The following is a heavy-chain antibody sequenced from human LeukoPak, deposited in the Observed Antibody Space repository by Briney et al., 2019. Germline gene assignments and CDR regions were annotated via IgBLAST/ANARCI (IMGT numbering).Heavy chain of an antibody. CDR3: ARDLGYYGSSGYSLGY. Sequence: SETLSLTCAVYGGSFSDYYWTWIRQPPGKGLEWIGEINHSGSTNYNPSLKSRVTISLDTSKSQFSLKLSSVTAADTAVYYCARDLGYYGSSGYSLGYWGQGTQVTVSS. CDR1: GGSFSDYY. V-gene: IGHV4-34*01. D-gene: IGHD3-22*01. J-gene: IGHJ4*02. CDR2: INHSGST.